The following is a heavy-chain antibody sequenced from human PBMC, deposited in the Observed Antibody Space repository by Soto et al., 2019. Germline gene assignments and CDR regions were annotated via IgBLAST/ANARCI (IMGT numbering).Heavy chain of an antibody. D-gene: IGHD4-17*01. V-gene: IGHV4-59*01. CDR3: ASATTVTASYFDY. CDR2: IYYSGST. J-gene: IGHJ4*02. CDR1: GGSISSYY. Sequence: KPSETLSLTCTVSGGSISSYYWSWIRQPPGKGLEWIGYIYYSGSTNYNPSLKSRVTISVDTSKNQFSLKLSSVTAADTAVYYCASATTVTASYFDYWGQGTLVTVSS.